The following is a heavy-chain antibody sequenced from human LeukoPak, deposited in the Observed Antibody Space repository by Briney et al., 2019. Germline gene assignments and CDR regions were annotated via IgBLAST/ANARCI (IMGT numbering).Heavy chain of an antibody. D-gene: IGHD6-6*01. CDR3: ARGGRGSSSSENWFAP. CDR1: GGSFSGYY. V-gene: IGHV4-34*01. J-gene: IGHJ5*02. Sequence: SETLSLTCAVYGGSFSGYYWSWIRQPPGKGLEWIGEINHSGSTNYNPSLKSRVTISVDTSKNQFSLKLSSVTAADTAVYYCARGGRGSSSSENWFAPWGQGTLVTVSS. CDR2: INHSGST.